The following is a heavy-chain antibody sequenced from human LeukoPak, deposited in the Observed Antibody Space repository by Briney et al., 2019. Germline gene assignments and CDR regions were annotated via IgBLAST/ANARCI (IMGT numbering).Heavy chain of an antibody. CDR1: GGTFSSYA. CDR2: IIPILGIA. J-gene: IGHJ5*02. CDR3: ARDLGEPRDNFAPLNWFDP. D-gene: IGHD3-16*01. V-gene: IGHV1-69*04. Sequence: SVKVSCKASGGTFSSYAISWVRQAPGQGLEWMGRIIPILGIANYAQKFQGRVTITADKSTSTAYMELSSRRSEDTAVYYCARDLGEPRDNFAPLNWFDPWGQGTLVTVSS.